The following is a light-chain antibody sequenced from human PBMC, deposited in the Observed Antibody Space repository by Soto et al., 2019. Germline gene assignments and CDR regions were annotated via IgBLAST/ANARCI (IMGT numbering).Light chain of an antibody. V-gene: IGLV1-51*02. J-gene: IGLJ3*02. CDR1: SSNIGKNF. Sequence: QSVLTQPPSVSAATGQNVAISCSGGSSNIGKNFVSWYQQVPGAAPKVLIYENDKRLSGIPDRFSGSMSGTSVTLAIAGLQTGGESDYYCAACDSSLYGVVFCGVPKLTVL. CDR2: END. CDR3: AACDSSLYGVV.